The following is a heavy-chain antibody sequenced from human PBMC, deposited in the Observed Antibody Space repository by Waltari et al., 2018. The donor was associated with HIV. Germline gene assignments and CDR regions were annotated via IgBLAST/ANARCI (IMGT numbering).Heavy chain of an antibody. CDR3: ARTKYNLWSGSYFDS. CDR1: GFTFSDYY. V-gene: IGHV3-11*01. Sequence: QVQLVESGGGLVKPGGSLRLSCVVSGFTFSDYYMSRRRQAPGKCREWFSYISSRGSAIYYADSVQGRFTISRDNAKNSLYLQMNTLRGEDTAVYYCARTKYNLWSGSYFDSWGQGTLVTVSS. CDR2: ISSRGSAI. D-gene: IGHD3-3*01. J-gene: IGHJ5*01.